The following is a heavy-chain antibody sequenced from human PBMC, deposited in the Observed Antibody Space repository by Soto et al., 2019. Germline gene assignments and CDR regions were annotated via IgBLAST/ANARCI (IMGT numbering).Heavy chain of an antibody. D-gene: IGHD1-26*01. V-gene: IGHV4-59*08. CDR2: IYYSGST. J-gene: IGHJ4*02. CDR3: GVGEGRYYFDY. CDR1: GGSISSYY. Sequence: SETLSLTCTVSGGSISSYYWSWIRQPPGKGLEWIGYIYYSGSTNYNPSLKSRVTISVDTSKNQFSLKLSPVTAADTAVYYCGVGEGRYYFDYWGQGTLVTVSS.